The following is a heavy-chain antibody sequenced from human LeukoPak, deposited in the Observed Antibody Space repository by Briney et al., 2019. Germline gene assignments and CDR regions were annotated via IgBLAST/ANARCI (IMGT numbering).Heavy chain of an antibody. D-gene: IGHD3-10*01. CDR2: INWNGGST. V-gene: IGHV3-20*04. Sequence: GGSLRLSCAASGFTFDDYGMSWVRQAPGKGLEWVSGINWNGGSTGYADSVKGRFTISRDNAKNSLYLQMNSLRAEDTALYYCARDPGGSGSYSYFDYWGQGTLVTVSS. CDR3: ARDPGGSGSYSYFDY. J-gene: IGHJ4*02. CDR1: GFTFDDYG.